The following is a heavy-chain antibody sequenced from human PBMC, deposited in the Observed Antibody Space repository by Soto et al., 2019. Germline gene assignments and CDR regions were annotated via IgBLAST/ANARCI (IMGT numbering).Heavy chain of an antibody. CDR3: ARDPNSSSFFDY. CDR2: IWFDGSKT. D-gene: IGHD6-6*01. CDR1: AFTFSSYG. V-gene: IGHV3-33*01. Sequence: VWSLKLSCASSAFTFSSYGMHWVRQAPGKGLEWVAVIWFDGSKTYYADSVKGRFTISRDNAKNSLYLQMNSLRAEDTAVYYCARDPNSSSFFDYWGQGTLVTVSS. J-gene: IGHJ4*02.